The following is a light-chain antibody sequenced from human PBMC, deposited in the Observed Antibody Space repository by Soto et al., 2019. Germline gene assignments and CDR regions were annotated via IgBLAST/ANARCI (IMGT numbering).Light chain of an antibody. J-gene: IGKJ1*01. CDR2: DAS. CDR3: QQYNSFLSVT. V-gene: IGKV1-5*01. Sequence: DIPMTQSPSTLSASVGDRVTITCRASETISSWLAWYQRKEGKAPKLLMYDASTLESGVPPRFSGSRSGTEFTLTISSLQPDDCGTYYCQQYNSFLSVTFGQGTRVEIK. CDR1: ETISSW.